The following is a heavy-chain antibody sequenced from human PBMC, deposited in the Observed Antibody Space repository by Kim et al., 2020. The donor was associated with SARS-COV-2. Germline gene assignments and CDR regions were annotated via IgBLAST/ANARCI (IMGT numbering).Heavy chain of an antibody. V-gene: IGHV4-31*03. CDR2: IYYSGST. CDR3: ARCGGYSYGYGFDI. D-gene: IGHD5-18*01. J-gene: IGHJ3*02. CDR1: GGPISSGGYY. Sequence: SETLSLTCTLSGGPISSGGYYWRWIRQHPGKGLEWIGYIYYSGSTYYNPSLKSRVTISVDTSKNQFSLKLSSVTAADTAVYYCARCGGYSYGYGFDIWG.